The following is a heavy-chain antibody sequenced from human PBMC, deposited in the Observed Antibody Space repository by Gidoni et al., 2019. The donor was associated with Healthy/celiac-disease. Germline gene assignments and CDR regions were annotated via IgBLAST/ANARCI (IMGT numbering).Heavy chain of an antibody. D-gene: IGHD5-18*01. CDR1: GFPFGDYA. J-gene: IGHJ4*02. CDR2: IRSKADGGTT. CDR3: TREDTHSVLYGYDY. Sequence: EVQLVASGGGLVTPGRSLRLSCPASGFPFGDYAMSWFRQAPGKGLEWVGFIRSKADGGTTEYAASVKGRFTISRDDSKSIAYLQMNSLKTEDTAVYYCTREDTHSVLYGYDYWGQGTLVTVSS. V-gene: IGHV3-49*05.